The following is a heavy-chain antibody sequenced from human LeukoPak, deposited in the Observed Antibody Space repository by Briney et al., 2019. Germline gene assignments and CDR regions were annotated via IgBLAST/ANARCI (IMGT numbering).Heavy chain of an antibody. D-gene: IGHD2-15*01. CDR3: ARSPIVVVVAAPSSSAFDI. Sequence: SVKVSCKASGGPFRSYAISWVRQAPGQGLEWMGRLIPILGIANYAQKFQGRVTITADKSTSTAYMELSSLRSEDTAVYYCARSPIVVVVAAPSSSAFDIWGQGTMVTVSS. V-gene: IGHV1-69*04. J-gene: IGHJ3*02. CDR1: GGPFRSYA. CDR2: LIPILGIA.